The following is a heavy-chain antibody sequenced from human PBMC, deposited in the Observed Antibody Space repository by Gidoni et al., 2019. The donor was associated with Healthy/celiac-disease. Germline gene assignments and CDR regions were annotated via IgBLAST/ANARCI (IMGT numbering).Heavy chain of an antibody. J-gene: IGHJ4*02. CDR3: ARAGGDYVWGSYRSAIFDY. D-gene: IGHD3-16*02. V-gene: IGHV4-39*07. Sequence: QLQLQESGPGLVKPSETLSLTCTVSGGSISSSSYYWGWIRQPPGKGLEWIGSIYYRGSTYYNPSLKSRVTISVDTSKNQFSLKLSSVTAADTAVYYCARAGGDYVWGSYRSAIFDYWGQGTLVTVSS. CDR2: IYYRGST. CDR1: GGSISSSSYY.